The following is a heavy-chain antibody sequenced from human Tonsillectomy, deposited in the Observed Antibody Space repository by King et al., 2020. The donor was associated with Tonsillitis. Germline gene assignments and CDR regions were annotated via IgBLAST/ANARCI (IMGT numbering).Heavy chain of an antibody. D-gene: IGHD3-9*01. V-gene: IGHV3-23*04. CDR1: GITFSTYA. CDR3: AKEENDILTGYARGYFDY. CDR2: ISGDSSRT. Sequence: VQLVEYGGGLVQPGGSLRLSCAASGITFSTYAMSWVRQAPGKGLEWVSTISGDSSRTYFADSVKGRFTISRDNSKDTVDLQMNSLRAEDTALYYCAKEENDILTGYARGYFDYWGQGILVTVSS. J-gene: IGHJ4*02.